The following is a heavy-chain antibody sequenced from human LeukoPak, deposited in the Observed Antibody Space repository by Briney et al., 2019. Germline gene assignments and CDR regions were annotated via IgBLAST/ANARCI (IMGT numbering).Heavy chain of an antibody. CDR2: ISSNGDNT. V-gene: IGHV3-64D*06. Sequence: GGSLRLSCSVSGFTFSTYVMHWVRQAPGKGLEYVSAISSNGDNTYCADSVKGRFTISRDNSKNTLYLQMSSLRPDDTAVYFCVRGTGYWGQGTLVTVSS. CDR1: GFTFSTYV. CDR3: VRGTGY. J-gene: IGHJ4*02.